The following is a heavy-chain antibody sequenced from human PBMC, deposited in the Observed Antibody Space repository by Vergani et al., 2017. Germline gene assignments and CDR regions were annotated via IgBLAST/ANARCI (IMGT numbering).Heavy chain of an antibody. CDR2: ISAYNGNT. V-gene: IGHV1-18*04. J-gene: IGHJ3*02. D-gene: IGHD6-13*01. CDR1: GYTFTSCG. Sequence: QVQLVQSGAEVKKPGASVQVSCKASGYTFTSCGLSWVRQAPGKGLEWMGWISAYNGNTNYAQKLQGRVTMTTDTSTSTAYMELRSLRSDDTAVYYCAKDMAAADCDAFDIWGQGTMVTVSS. CDR3: AKDMAAADCDAFDI.